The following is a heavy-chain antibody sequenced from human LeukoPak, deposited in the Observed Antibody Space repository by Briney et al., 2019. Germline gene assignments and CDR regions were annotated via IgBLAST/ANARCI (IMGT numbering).Heavy chain of an antibody. J-gene: IGHJ6*02. CDR3: ARDIRKRGYYDFWSGYYKGSPIYYGMDV. CDR2: INQDETEK. D-gene: IGHD3-3*01. Sequence: GGFLRLSCVASGFTFETFWMSWIRQAPGKGLEWVANINQDETEKYFVDAVKGRFTISRDNAQNSVYLQMSSLRAEDTAIYYCARDIRKRGYYDFWSGYYKGSPIYYGMDVWGQGTAVTVSS. V-gene: IGHV3-7*03. CDR1: GFTFETFW.